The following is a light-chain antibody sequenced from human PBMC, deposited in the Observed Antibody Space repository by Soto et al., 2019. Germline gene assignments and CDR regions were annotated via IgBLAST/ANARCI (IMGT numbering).Light chain of an antibody. Sequence: DIKLTQSPSFLSASVGDRVTIPCRASQGISSYLAWYQQKPGKAPKLLFYAASTLQSGVPSRFSGSGSGTEFTLTISSLQPEDFATYYCQHLDSYSTFGQGTRLEIK. J-gene: IGKJ5*01. CDR3: QHLDSYST. CDR2: AAS. CDR1: QGISSY. V-gene: IGKV1-9*01.